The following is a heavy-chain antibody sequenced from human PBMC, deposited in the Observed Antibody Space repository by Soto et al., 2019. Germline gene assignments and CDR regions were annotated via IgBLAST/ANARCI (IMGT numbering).Heavy chain of an antibody. CDR2: ISSSSSYI. D-gene: IGHD2-8*01. CDR1: GFTFSSYS. Sequence: VGSLRLSCAASGFTFSSYSMNWVRQAPGKGLEWVSSISSSSSYIYCADSVKGRFTISRDNAKNSLYLQMNSLRAEDTAVYYCARGTLDIVLMVYAIPADYFDYWGQGTLVTVSS. J-gene: IGHJ4*02. CDR3: ARGTLDIVLMVYAIPADYFDY. V-gene: IGHV3-21*01.